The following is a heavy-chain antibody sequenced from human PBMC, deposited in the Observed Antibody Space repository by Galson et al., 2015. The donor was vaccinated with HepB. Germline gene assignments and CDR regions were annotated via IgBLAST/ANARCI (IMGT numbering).Heavy chain of an antibody. D-gene: IGHD2-15*01. CDR3: LGFPGY. CDR1: GFTVTKNH. Sequence: SLRLSCAASGFTVTKNHMTWVRQAPGKGLEWLSIIYSVGTTYYADPVKGRFTISRDNSKNTLYLQMNSLRAEDTAIYYCLGFPGYWGQGTLVPVSS. CDR2: IYSVGTT. V-gene: IGHV3-53*01. J-gene: IGHJ4*02.